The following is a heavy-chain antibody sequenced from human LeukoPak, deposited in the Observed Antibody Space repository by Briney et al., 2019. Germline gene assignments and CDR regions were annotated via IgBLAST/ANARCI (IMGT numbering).Heavy chain of an antibody. J-gene: IGHJ4*02. D-gene: IGHD6-13*01. CDR2: ISYDGSNK. V-gene: IGHV3-30-3*01. CDR1: GFTFSSCA. Sequence: GGSLRLSCAASGFTFSSCAMHWVRQAPGKGLEWVATISYDGSNKYYADSVKGRFTISRDNSKNTLFLQMNSLRAEDTAVYYCARDNGEGAAAYWGQGTLVTVSS. CDR3: ARDNGEGAAAY.